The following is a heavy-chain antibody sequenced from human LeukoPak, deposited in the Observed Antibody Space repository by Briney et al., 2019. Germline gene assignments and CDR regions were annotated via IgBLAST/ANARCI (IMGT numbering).Heavy chain of an antibody. CDR1: GYTFTSYD. V-gene: IGHV1-8*01. D-gene: IGHD6-13*01. CDR2: MNPNSGNT. J-gene: IGHJ4*02. CDR3: ARGSGGYSSSWVDY. Sequence: VASVKVSCKASGYTFTSYDVNWVRQATGQGLEWMGWMNPNSGNTGYAQKFQGRVTMTRNTSISTAYMELSSLRSEDTAVYYCARGSGGYSSSWVDYWGQGTLVTVSS.